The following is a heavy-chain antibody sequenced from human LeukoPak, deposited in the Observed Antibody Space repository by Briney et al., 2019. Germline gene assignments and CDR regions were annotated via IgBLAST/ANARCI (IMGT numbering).Heavy chain of an antibody. V-gene: IGHV3-53*01. CDR2: IYSGGST. CDR1: GFTVSSNY. CDR3: ARADSAIASTLKE. D-gene: IGHD5-18*01. Sequence: PGGSLRLSCAASGFTVSSNYMSWVRQAPGKGLEWVSVIYSGGSTYYADSVKGRFTISRDNAKNSLYLQMNSLRDEDTAVYYCARADSAIASTLKEWGQGTLVTVSS. J-gene: IGHJ4*02.